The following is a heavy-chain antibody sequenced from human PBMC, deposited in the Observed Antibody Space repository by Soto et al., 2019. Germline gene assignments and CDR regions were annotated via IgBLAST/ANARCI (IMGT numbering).Heavy chain of an antibody. CDR3: AREGPAYYGSGSNYYYYYYMDV. D-gene: IGHD3-10*01. CDR1: GFTCRSYW. Sequence: PVGPLRLSCAASGFTCRSYWMSWVSQAPGKGLEWVANIKQDGSEKYYVDSVKGRFTISRDNAKNSLYLQMNSLRAEDTAVYYCAREGPAYYGSGSNYYYYYYMDVWGKGTTVTVSS. V-gene: IGHV3-7*01. J-gene: IGHJ6*03. CDR2: IKQDGSEK.